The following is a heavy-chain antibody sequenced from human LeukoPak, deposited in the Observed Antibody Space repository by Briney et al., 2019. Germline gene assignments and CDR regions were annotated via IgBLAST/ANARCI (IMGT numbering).Heavy chain of an antibody. J-gene: IGHJ4*02. CDR2: IRYDGNNK. Sequence: GGSLRLSCAASGFTFSSYAMHWVRQAPGKGLEWVAFIRYDGNNKYYTDSVKGRFTISRDNSKNTLYLQMNSLRSEDTAVYLCAKDPGSGSYYPYYFDYWGQGTLVTVSS. V-gene: IGHV3-30*02. CDR1: GFTFSSYA. D-gene: IGHD3-10*01. CDR3: AKDPGSGSYYPYYFDY.